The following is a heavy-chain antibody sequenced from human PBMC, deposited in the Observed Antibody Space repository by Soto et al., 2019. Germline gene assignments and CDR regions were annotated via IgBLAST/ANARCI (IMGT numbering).Heavy chain of an antibody. CDR3: ARESFGVNWFDP. D-gene: IGHD3-10*01. Sequence: SATLSLTCTVSGGSVSSGSYYWSWIRQPPGKGLEWIGYIYYSGSTNYNPSLKSRVTISVDTSKNQFSLKLSSVTAADTAVYYCARESFGVNWFDPWGQGTLVTVSS. V-gene: IGHV4-61*01. J-gene: IGHJ5*02. CDR2: IYYSGST. CDR1: GGSVSSGSYY.